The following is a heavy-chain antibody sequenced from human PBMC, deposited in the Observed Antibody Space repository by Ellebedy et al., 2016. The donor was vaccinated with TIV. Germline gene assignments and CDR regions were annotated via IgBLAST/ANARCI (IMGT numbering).Heavy chain of an antibody. D-gene: IGHD6-19*01. CDR3: AKDRFSSAWYGGYFDY. CDR2: ISGSGDSP. CDR1: GFTFSRYW. V-gene: IGHV3-23*01. J-gene: IGHJ4*02. Sequence: PGGSLRLSCAASGFTFSRYWMSRVRQAPGKGLEWVSAISGSGDSPHYADSVKGRFTISRDTSKNTLYLKMNSLRAEDTAVYYCAKDRFSSAWYGGYFDYWGQGTLVTVSS.